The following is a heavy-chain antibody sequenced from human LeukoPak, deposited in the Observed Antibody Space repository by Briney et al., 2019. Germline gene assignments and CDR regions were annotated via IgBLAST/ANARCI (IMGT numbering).Heavy chain of an antibody. J-gene: IGHJ4*02. Sequence: KPSETLSLTCTVSGGSISSYYWSWIRQPPGKGLEWIGYIYYSGSTNYNPSLKSRVTISVDTSKNQFSLNLSSVTAADTAVYYCSRGGNFAFWGQGTLVTVSS. CDR3: SRGGNFAF. CDR1: GGSISSYY. CDR2: IYYSGST. V-gene: IGHV4-59*08.